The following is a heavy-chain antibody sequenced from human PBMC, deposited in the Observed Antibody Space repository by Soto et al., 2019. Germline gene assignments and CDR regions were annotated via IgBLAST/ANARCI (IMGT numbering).Heavy chain of an antibody. D-gene: IGHD3-22*01. J-gene: IGHJ4*02. V-gene: IGHV1-69*06. CDR3: ARARYYYDSSGYYYYYFDY. CDR1: GGTFSSYA. CDR2: IIPIFGTA. Sequence: SVKVSCKASGGTFSSYAISWVRQVPGQGLEWMGGIIPIFGTANYAQKSQGRVTITADKSTSTAYMELSSLRSEDTAVYYCARARYYYDSSGYYYYYFDYWGQGTLVTVSS.